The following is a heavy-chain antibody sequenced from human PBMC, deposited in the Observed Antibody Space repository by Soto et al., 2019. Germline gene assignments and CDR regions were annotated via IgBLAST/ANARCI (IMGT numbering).Heavy chain of an antibody. CDR3: ASGRVGIAAREGIDY. Sequence: GASVKVSCKASGYTFTSYDINWVRQATGQGLEWMGWMNPNSGNTGYAQKFQGRVTMTRNTPISTAYMELSSLRSEDTAVYYCASGRVGIAAREGIDYWGQGTLVTVSS. V-gene: IGHV1-8*01. J-gene: IGHJ4*02. D-gene: IGHD6-6*01. CDR2: MNPNSGNT. CDR1: GYTFTSYD.